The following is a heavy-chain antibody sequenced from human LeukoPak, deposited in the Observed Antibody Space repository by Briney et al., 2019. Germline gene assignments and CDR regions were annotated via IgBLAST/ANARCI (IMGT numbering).Heavy chain of an antibody. Sequence: SETLSLTCTVSGGSISSGSYFWAWIRQPAGKGLEWIGRINTSGSTNYNPSLKSRVTISVDTSKNQFSLKLSSVTAADTAVFYCAREGYTSSWYSGYYYFAYWGQGTLVTVSS. CDR3: AREGYTSSWYSGYYYFAY. D-gene: IGHD6-13*01. CDR2: INTSGST. CDR1: GGSISSGSYF. J-gene: IGHJ4*02. V-gene: IGHV4-61*02.